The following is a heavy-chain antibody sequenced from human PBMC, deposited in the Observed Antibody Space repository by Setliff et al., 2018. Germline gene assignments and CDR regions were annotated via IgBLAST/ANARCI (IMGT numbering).Heavy chain of an antibody. CDR1: GGSISSRNYY. J-gene: IGHJ6*03. CDR3: ARDGPLYDNFWNAPGYMDV. Sequence: PSETLSLTCTVSGGSISSRNYYWGWIRQPPGKGLEWIGSIYYSGSTYYNPSLKSRITISVDTSKNQFSLKLSSVTAADTAVYYCARDGPLYDNFWNAPGYMDVWGKGTAVTVSS. CDR2: IYYSGST. D-gene: IGHD3-3*01. V-gene: IGHV4-39*02.